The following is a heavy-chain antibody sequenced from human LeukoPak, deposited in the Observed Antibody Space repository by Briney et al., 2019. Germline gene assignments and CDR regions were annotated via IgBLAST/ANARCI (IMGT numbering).Heavy chain of an antibody. CDR3: ARDGAPANRGLTAYYFDY. Sequence: SETLSLTCTVSGGSISSYYWSWIRQPPGKGLEWIGYIYYSGSTNYNPSLKSRVTISVDTSKNQFSLKLSSVTAADTAVYYCARDGAPANRGLTAYYFDYWGQGTLVTVSS. V-gene: IGHV4-59*01. D-gene: IGHD3-10*01. CDR2: IYYSGST. J-gene: IGHJ4*02. CDR1: GGSISSYY.